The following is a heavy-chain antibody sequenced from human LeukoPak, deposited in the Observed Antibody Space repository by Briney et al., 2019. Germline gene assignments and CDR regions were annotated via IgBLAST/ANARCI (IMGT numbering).Heavy chain of an antibody. CDR1: GGSISGGTYY. CDR3: ARVLRSTCFDP. J-gene: IGHJ5*02. Sequence: PSETLSLTCTVSGGSISGGTYYWSWIRQPAGKGLEWIGRVYTSGSTNYNPSLKSRVTISVDTSKNRFSLKLSSVTAADTAVYYCARVLRSTCFDPWGQGTLVTVSS. V-gene: IGHV4-61*02. CDR2: VYTSGST. D-gene: IGHD3-3*01.